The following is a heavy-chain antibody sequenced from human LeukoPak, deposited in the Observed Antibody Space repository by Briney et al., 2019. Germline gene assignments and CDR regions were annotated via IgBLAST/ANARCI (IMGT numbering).Heavy chain of an antibody. Sequence: GGSLRLSCAASGFTFSSYAMHWVRQAPGKGLEWVAVISYDGSNKYYADSVKGRFTISRDNSKNTLYLQMNSLRAEDTAVYYCARGVAPYSSSRKPIDYWGQGTLITVSS. CDR3: ARGVAPYSSSRKPIDY. D-gene: IGHD6-6*01. CDR2: ISYDGSNK. CDR1: GFTFSSYA. J-gene: IGHJ4*02. V-gene: IGHV3-30*01.